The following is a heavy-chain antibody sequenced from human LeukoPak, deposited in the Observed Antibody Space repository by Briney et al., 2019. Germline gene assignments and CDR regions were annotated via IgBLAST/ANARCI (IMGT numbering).Heavy chain of an antibody. Sequence: GGSLRLSCAASGFTFSSYWMHWVRQAPGKGLVWVSRISTDGSSTNSADSVKGRFTIPRDNAKNTLYLQMNSLRAEDTAVYYCVREYSSSSGRAFDIWGQGTMVTVSP. CDR2: ISTDGSST. CDR3: VREYSSSSGRAFDI. V-gene: IGHV3-74*01. D-gene: IGHD6-6*01. J-gene: IGHJ3*02. CDR1: GFTFSSYW.